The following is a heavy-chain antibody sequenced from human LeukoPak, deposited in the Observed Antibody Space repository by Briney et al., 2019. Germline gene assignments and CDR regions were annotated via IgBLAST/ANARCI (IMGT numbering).Heavy chain of an antibody. D-gene: IGHD5-24*01. Sequence: ASVKVSCKASGYTFTAYYMHWVRQPPGQGLEWMGWIDSNTGGTNYGQKFQGRVTMTRDTSISTAYMELGSLRSDDTAVYYCARDEDADGTNAFDIWGQGTMVTVSS. J-gene: IGHJ3*02. CDR1: GYTFTAYY. CDR3: ARDEDADGTNAFDI. CDR2: IDSNTGGT. V-gene: IGHV1-2*02.